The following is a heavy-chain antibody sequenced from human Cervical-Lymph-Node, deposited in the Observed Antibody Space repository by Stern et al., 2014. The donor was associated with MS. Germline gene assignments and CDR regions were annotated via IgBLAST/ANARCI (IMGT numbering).Heavy chain of an antibody. J-gene: IGHJ3*02. V-gene: IGHV1-2*02. CDR1: RYTFSDHY. CDR2: INAKSGIT. D-gene: IGHD1-20*01. CDR3: ARELNWNDIFTNVFDI. Sequence: VQLVQSGAEVKKPGASVKVSCKASRYTFSDHYMHWVRQAPGQGLEWMGWINAKSGITNYAQKFQGRVTMTRDTSISTAYMELSSLRSDDTAVYYCARELNWNDIFTNVFDIWGQGTMVTVSS.